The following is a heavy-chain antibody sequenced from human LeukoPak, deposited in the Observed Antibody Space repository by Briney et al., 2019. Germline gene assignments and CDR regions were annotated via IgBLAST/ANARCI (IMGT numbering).Heavy chain of an antibody. J-gene: IGHJ4*02. V-gene: IGHV1-24*01. CDR2: FDPEDGET. D-gene: IGHD3-10*01. CDR1: GYTLTELS. Sequence: ASVKVSCKVSGYTLTELSMHWVRQAPGKGLEWMGSFDPEDGETIYAQKFQGRVTMTEDTSTDTAYMELSSLRSEDTAVYYCATSMVRGVILLPDYWGQGTLVTVSS. CDR3: ATSMVRGVILLPDY.